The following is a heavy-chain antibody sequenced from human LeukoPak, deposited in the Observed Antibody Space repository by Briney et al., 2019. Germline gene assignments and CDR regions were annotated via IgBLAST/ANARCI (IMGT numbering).Heavy chain of an antibody. J-gene: IGHJ5*02. CDR1: GYTFTSYG. CDR2: ISAYNGNT. D-gene: IGHD2-15*01. V-gene: IGHV1-18*01. CDR3: AGNPRYCSGGSCYEAGSPNWFDP. Sequence: ASVKVSCKASGYTFTSYGISWVRQAPGQGLEWMGWISAYNGNTNYAQKLQGRVTMTTDTSTSTAYMELRSLRSDDTAVYYCAGNPRYCSGGSCYEAGSPNWFDPWGQGTPVTVSS.